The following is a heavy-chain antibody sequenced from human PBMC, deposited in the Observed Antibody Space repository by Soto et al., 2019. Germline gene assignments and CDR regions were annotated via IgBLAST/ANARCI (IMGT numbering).Heavy chain of an antibody. J-gene: IGHJ5*02. CDR1: GFTFSSYS. Sequence: PGGSLRLSCVASGFTFSSYSMNWVRQAPGKGLEWVSSISSSSSYIYYADSVKGRFTISRDNAKNSLYLQMNSLRAEDTAVYYCARSSRADDSSGYYYPPYNWFDPWGQGTLVTVSS. D-gene: IGHD3-22*01. CDR2: ISSSSSYI. V-gene: IGHV3-21*01. CDR3: ARSSRADDSSGYYYPPYNWFDP.